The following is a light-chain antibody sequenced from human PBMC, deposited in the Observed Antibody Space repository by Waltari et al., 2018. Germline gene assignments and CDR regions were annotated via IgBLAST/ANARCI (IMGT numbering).Light chain of an antibody. Sequence: SYVLTQPPSVSVAPGKTARITCGGSNIGSKNVNWYQQKPGQATVLVIYYDSDRPSGIPERFSGSNSGNKATLTISRVEAGDEADYYCQVWESYGDHLVVFGGGTNLTVV. J-gene: IGLJ2*01. CDR3: QVWESYGDHLVV. V-gene: IGLV3-21*01. CDR1: NIGSKN. CDR2: YDS.